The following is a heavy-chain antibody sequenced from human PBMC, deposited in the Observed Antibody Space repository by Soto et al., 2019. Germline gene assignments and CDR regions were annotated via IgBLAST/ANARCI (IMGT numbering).Heavy chain of an antibody. CDR1: GFTFSNAW. J-gene: IGHJ6*02. Sequence: VGSLRLSCTGAGFTFSNAWMSWVRQAPGKGLEWVGRIKSKTDGGATDYAAPVKGRFTISRDDSKDTLFLQMNSLKTEDTGVYYCTTGEGHCSTTSCYFHYNYYGMDVWAQGTTVTVSS. V-gene: IGHV3-15*01. D-gene: IGHD2-2*01. CDR3: TTGEGHCSTTSCYFHYNYYGMDV. CDR2: IKSKTDGGAT.